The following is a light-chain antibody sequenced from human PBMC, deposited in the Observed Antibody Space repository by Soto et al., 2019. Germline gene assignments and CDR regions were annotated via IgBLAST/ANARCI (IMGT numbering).Light chain of an antibody. Sequence: AIRMTQSPSSLSASTGDRATITCRASQSISSYLAWYQQKPGKAPKLLIYAATTLQSGVPSRFSCSRSGTAFTLNISCLQSEDLATDYCEQYYSYPRTFGPGTKVDIK. CDR1: QSISSY. J-gene: IGKJ3*01. V-gene: IGKV1-8*01. CDR3: EQYYSYPRT. CDR2: AAT.